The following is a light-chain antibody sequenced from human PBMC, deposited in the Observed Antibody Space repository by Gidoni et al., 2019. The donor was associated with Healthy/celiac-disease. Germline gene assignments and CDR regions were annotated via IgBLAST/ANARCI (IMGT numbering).Light chain of an antibody. CDR2: AAS. CDR1: QGISSY. CDR3: QQLNSYPPT. J-gene: IGKJ3*01. V-gene: IGKV1-9*01. Sequence: DIQLTQSPSFLSASVGDRVTITCRASQGISSYLAWYQQKPGKAPKLLIYAASALQSGVPSRFSDSGSGTEFTLTISSLQPEYFATYYCQQLNSYPPTFGPGTKVDIK.